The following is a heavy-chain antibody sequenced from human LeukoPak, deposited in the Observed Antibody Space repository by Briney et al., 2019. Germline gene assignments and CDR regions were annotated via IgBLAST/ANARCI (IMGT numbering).Heavy chain of an antibody. V-gene: IGHV3-9*01. Sequence: SGGSLRLSCAASGFTFDDYAMHWVRQAPGKGLEWVSGISWNSGSIDYADSVKGRFTISRDNAKNSLYLQMNSLRAEDTALYYCAKGRAYEGALQDAFDYWGQGTLVTVSS. CDR3: AKGRAYEGALQDAFDY. D-gene: IGHD1-26*01. CDR1: GFTFDDYA. CDR2: ISWNSGSI. J-gene: IGHJ4*02.